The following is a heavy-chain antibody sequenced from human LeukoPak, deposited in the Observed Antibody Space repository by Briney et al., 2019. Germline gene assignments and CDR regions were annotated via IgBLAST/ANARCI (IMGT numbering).Heavy chain of an antibody. D-gene: IGHD3-10*01. CDR3: ARVPRNYYGSGSALDY. CDR2: INPDGSST. V-gene: IGHV3-74*03. CDR1: GFTFSNYW. J-gene: IGHJ4*02. Sequence: GGSLRLSCAASGFTFSNYWMHWVRHAPGKGLVWVSRINPDGSSTTYADSAKGRFTVSRDNAKNTLYLQMNSLRAEDTAVYYCARVPRNYYGSGSALDYWGQGTRVTVSA.